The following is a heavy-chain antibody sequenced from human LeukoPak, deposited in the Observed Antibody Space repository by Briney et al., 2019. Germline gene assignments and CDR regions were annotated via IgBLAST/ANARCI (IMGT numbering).Heavy chain of an antibody. D-gene: IGHD3-3*01. Sequence: SETLSLTCTVSGGSISSYYWSWIRQPPGKGLEWIGYIYYSGSTNYNPSLKSRVTISVDTSKNQFSLKLSSVTAADTAVYYCARDLARSYDFGSLDYWGQGTLVTVSS. CDR1: GGSISSYY. J-gene: IGHJ4*02. CDR2: IYYSGST. CDR3: ARDLARSYDFGSLDY. V-gene: IGHV4-59*12.